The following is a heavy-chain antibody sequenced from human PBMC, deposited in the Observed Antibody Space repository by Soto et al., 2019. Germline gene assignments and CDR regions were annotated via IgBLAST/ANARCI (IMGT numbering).Heavy chain of an antibody. CDR2: ISSTSRYT. CDR3: AIERNGYNSIFDY. CDR1: GFTFSDYY. J-gene: IGHJ4*02. Sequence: QVHLVESGGGLVKPGGSLRLSCAASGFTFSDYYMSWIRQAPGKGLEWVSYISSTSRYTNYADSVKGRFTISRDNAKNSLFLQMNSLRADDTAVYYCAIERNGYNSIFDYWGQGTLVTVSS. D-gene: IGHD5-12*01. V-gene: IGHV3-11*05.